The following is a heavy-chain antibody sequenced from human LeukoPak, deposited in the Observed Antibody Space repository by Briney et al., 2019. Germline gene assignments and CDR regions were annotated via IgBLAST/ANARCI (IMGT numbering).Heavy chain of an antibody. CDR3: ARDPVNIVVVPAAIVDPYYYYMDV. J-gene: IGHJ6*03. Sequence: SETLSLTCTVSGGSISSYYWSWIRQPAGKGLEWIGRIYTSGSTNYNPSLKSRVTISVDKSKNQFSLKLSSVTAADTAVYYCARDPVNIVVVPAAIVDPYYYYMDVWGKGTTVTVSS. D-gene: IGHD2-2*01. CDR2: IYTSGST. CDR1: GGSISSYY. V-gene: IGHV4-4*07.